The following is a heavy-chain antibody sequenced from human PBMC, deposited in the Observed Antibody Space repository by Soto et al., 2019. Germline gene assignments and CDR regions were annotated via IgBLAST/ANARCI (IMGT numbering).Heavy chain of an antibody. CDR2: ISVYSGNT. V-gene: IGHV1-18*04. J-gene: IGHJ4*02. D-gene: IGHD1-1*01. CDR1: GYTLTSYG. Sequence: ASVKVSCKASGYTLTSYGITWVRQAPGQGLEWMGWISVYSGNTKYAQKLQGRVTMTTDTSTSTAYMELRSLRSGDTAVYYCAREPATAKPEGVDFWGQGTLVTVSS. CDR3: AREPATAKPEGVDF.